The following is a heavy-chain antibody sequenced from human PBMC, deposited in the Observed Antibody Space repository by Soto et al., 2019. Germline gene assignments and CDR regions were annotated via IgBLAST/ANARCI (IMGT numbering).Heavy chain of an antibody. CDR2: IYWDDDK. V-gene: IGHV2-5*02. J-gene: IGHJ4*02. Sequence: QITLNESGPTVVRPTETLTLTCRFSGFSLTTSGVGVCWIRQSPGKAPEWLALIYWDDDKRYSASLKSRLTITKDTSKNQVVLTVSDLDPTDSATYYCAHRVLRTVFGLVTTTASYFDFWGQGTPVAVSS. CDR1: GFSLTTSGVG. CDR3: AHRVLRTVFGLVTTTASYFDF. D-gene: IGHD3-3*01.